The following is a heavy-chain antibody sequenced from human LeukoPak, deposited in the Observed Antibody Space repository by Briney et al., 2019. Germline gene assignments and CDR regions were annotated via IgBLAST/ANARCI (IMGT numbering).Heavy chain of an antibody. Sequence: PGGSLRLSCAASVFTFSSYAMSWVRQAPGKGLEWVTAISGSGGSTYYADSVEGRFTISRDNSKNTLYLQMNSLRAEDTAVYYCAKGLQSIPPDYMDVWGKGTTVTVSS. CDR3: AKGLQSIPPDYMDV. V-gene: IGHV3-23*01. CDR1: VFTFSSYA. J-gene: IGHJ6*03. CDR2: ISGSGGST. D-gene: IGHD4-11*01.